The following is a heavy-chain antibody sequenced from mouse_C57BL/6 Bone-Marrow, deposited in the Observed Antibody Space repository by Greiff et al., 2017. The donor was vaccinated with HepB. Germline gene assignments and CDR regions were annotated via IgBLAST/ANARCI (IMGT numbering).Heavy chain of an antibody. CDR2: IYPRSGNT. D-gene: IGHD1-1*01. V-gene: IGHV1-81*01. Sequence: QVHVKQSGAELARPGASVKLSCKASGYTFTSYGISWVKQRTGQGLEWIGEIYPRSGNTYYNEKFKGKATLTADKSSSTAYMELRSLTSEDSAVYFCARWITTVVVDYWGQGTTLTVSS. CDR3: ARWITTVVVDY. CDR1: GYTFTSYG. J-gene: IGHJ2*01.